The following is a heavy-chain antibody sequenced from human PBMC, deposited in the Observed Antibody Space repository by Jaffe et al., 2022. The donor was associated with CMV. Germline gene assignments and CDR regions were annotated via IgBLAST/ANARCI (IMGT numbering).Heavy chain of an antibody. CDR2: IYTSGST. CDR3: ARESGYGDDYYYYYGMDV. D-gene: IGHD4-17*01. J-gene: IGHJ6*02. Sequence: QVQLQESGPGLVKPSETLSLTCTVSGGSISSYYWSWIRQPAGKGLEWIGRIYTSGSTNYNPSLKSRVTMSVDTSKNQFSLKLSSVTAADTAVYYCARESGYGDDYYYYYGMDVWGQGTTVTVSS. CDR1: GGSISSYY. V-gene: IGHV4-4*07.